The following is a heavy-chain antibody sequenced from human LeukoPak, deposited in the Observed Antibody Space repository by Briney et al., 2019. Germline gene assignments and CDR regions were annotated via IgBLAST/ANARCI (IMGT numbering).Heavy chain of an antibody. CDR1: GGSISSGGYY. J-gene: IGHJ5*02. D-gene: IGHD1-26*01. CDR3: ARARGSYYSNWFDP. V-gene: IGHV4-31*03. CDR2: IYYSGST. Sequence: SQTLSLTCTVSGGSISSGGYYWSWLRQHPGKGLEWIGYIYYSGSTYYNPSLKSRVTISVDTSKKQFSLKLMSVTAADTAVYYCARARGSYYSNWFDPWGQGTLVTVSS.